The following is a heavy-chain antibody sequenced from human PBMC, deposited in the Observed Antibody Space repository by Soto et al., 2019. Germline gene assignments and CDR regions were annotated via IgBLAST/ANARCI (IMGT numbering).Heavy chain of an antibody. D-gene: IGHD2-15*01. CDR2: INHSGST. Sequence: QVQLQQWGAGLLKPSETLSLTCAVYGGSFSGYYWSWIRQPPGKGLEWIGEINHSGSTNYNPSLKSRVPISVDTSKNQFSLKLSSVTAADTAVYYCARSRMRARRGGWFDPWGQGTLVTVSS. V-gene: IGHV4-34*01. J-gene: IGHJ5*02. CDR1: GGSFSGYY. CDR3: ARSRMRARRGGWFDP.